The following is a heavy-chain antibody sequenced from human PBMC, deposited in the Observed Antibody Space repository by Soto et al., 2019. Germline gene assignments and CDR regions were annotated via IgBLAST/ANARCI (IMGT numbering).Heavy chain of an antibody. V-gene: IGHV1-69*12. CDR1: GGTFSSYA. D-gene: IGHD1-26*01. CDR3: ARNKAREGYYYYYGMDV. Sequence: QVQLVQSGAEVKKPGSSVKVSCKASGGTFSSYAISWVRQAPGQGLEWMGGIIPIFGTANYAQKFQGRVTITADESTSTAYMELSRLRSDDTAVYYCARNKAREGYYYYYGMDVWGQGTTVTVSS. J-gene: IGHJ6*02. CDR2: IIPIFGTA.